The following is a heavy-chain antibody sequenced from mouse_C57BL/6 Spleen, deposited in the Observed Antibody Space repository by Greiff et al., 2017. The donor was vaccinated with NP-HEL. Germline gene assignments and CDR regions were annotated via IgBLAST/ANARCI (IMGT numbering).Heavy chain of an antibody. V-gene: IGHV1-82*01. CDR2: IYPGDGDT. CDR1: GYAFSSSW. J-gene: IGHJ4*01. Sequence: QVQLQQSGPELVKPGASVKISCKASGYAFSSSWMNWVKQRPGKGLEWIGRIYPGDGDTNYNGKFKGKATLTADKSSSTAYMQLSSLTSEDSAVYFCARGYYYGSSLYYYAMDYWGQGTSVTVSS. CDR3: ARGYYYGSSLYYYAMDY. D-gene: IGHD1-1*01.